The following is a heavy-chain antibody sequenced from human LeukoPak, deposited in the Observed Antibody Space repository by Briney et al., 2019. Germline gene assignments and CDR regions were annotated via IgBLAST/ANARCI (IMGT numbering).Heavy chain of an antibody. CDR3: AAGEAGIAVAGTPRLVDY. J-gene: IGHJ4*02. CDR1: GYTFTSYY. Sequence: ASVKVSCKASGYTFTSYYMHWVRQAPGQRLEWMGIIDPSGGSTSYAQKFQGRVTMTRDTSTSTVYMELSSLRSEDTAVYYCAAGEAGIAVAGTPRLVDYWGQGTLVTVSS. CDR2: IDPSGGST. V-gene: IGHV1-46*01. D-gene: IGHD6-19*01.